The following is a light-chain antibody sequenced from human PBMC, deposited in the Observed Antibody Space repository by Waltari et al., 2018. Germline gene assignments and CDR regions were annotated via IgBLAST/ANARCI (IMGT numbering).Light chain of an antibody. CDR2: SNT. V-gene: IGLV1-40*01. J-gene: IGLJ1*01. CDR3: QSYDNSRTV. Sequence: HSVLTQPPSMSAAPGQRVTISCTGSNSNIRADPAVHWYQHLPGAAPKVLIYSNTNRPSGVPDRFSASKSGTSASLAITGLQAEDEGDYYCQSYDNSRTVFGTGTKLTVL. CDR1: NSNIRADPA.